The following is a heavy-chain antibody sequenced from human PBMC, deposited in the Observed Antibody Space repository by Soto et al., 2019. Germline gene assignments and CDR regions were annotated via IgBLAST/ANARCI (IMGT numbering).Heavy chain of an antibody. V-gene: IGHV4-31*03. D-gene: IGHD3-10*01. CDR3: ARDSGESLRVFDY. J-gene: IGHJ4*02. CDR2: ITYRGAT. Sequence: SETLSLTCTVSGASINSGDSYWNWIRQQPGEGLQWIGYITYRGATYSTPSLKSRVTMSVDTSKNQFSLKLSSVSAADTGMYYCARDSGESLRVFDYWGQGAPVTVSS. CDR1: GASINSGDSY.